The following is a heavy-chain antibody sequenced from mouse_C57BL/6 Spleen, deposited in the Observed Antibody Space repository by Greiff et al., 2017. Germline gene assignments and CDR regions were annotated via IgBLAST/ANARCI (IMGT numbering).Heavy chain of an antibody. Sequence: EVQLQQSGAELVRPGSSVKLSCKTSGYTFTSYGIHWVKQRPGQGLEWIGYIYIGNGYTDYNEKFKGKATLTSDTSSSTAYMQLSSLTSEDSAIYFCARDYYGSSYDYFDYWGQGTTLTVSS. D-gene: IGHD1-1*01. J-gene: IGHJ2*01. V-gene: IGHV1-58*01. CDR3: ARDYYGSSYDYFDY. CDR2: IYIGNGYT. CDR1: GYTFTSYG.